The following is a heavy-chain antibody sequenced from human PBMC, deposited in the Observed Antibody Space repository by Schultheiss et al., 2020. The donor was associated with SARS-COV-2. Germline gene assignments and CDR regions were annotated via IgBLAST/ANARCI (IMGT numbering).Heavy chain of an antibody. D-gene: IGHD3-3*01. CDR1: GFSLSTSGVG. CDR3: ARGFGVAPFDY. Sequence: SGPTLVKPTQTLTLTCTFSGFSLSTSGVGVGWIRQPPGKALEWLALIYWNDDKRYSPSLKSRLTITKDTSKNQVVLTMTNMDPVDTATYYCARGFGVAPFDYWGQGTLVTVSS. J-gene: IGHJ4*02. CDR2: IYWNDDK. V-gene: IGHV2-5*01.